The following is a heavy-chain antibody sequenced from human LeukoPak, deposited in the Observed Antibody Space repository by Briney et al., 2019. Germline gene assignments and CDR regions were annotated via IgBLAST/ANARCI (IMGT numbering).Heavy chain of an antibody. CDR1: GDSFSYFY. CDR3: ARGVVAAAGRTFDF. V-gene: IGHV4-59*01. J-gene: IGHJ4*02. D-gene: IGHD6-13*01. CDR2: IYISGST. Sequence: SETLSLTCTVYGDSFSYFYWSWIRQPPGKGLEWIGYIYISGSTSYNPSLKSRVTISLDTSQNQFSLKLSSLTAADTAVYYCARGVVAAAGRTFDFWGQGTLVTVSS.